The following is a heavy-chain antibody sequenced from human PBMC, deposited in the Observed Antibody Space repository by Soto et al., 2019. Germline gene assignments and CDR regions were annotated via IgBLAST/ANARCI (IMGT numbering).Heavy chain of an antibody. CDR2: ISDRGST. CDR3: ARDRWTTTANWFHP. J-gene: IGHJ5*02. Sequence: LSLTCTVFGGSIDYYYWSWVRQPPGKVLEWIGHISDRGSTDYNPSLKSRATILVDTSKKQFSLRLTSVTAADTAFYYCARDRWTTTANWFHPWGQATRVTVSS. CDR1: GGSIDYYY. D-gene: IGHD1-1*01. V-gene: IGHV4-59*01.